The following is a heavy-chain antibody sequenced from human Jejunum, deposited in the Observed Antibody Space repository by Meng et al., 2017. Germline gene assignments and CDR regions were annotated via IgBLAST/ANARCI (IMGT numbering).Heavy chain of an antibody. CDR3: TTAGAYPFDY. Sequence: ESLKTLCAASVFTFRTHWMHWVRQAPGQGLEWVSRIDDDGNTIDYAGSVKGRFTISRDNAKNTLYLQRNSLRAEDTAVYYCTTAGAYPFDYWGQGTLVTVSS. D-gene: IGHD1-26*01. J-gene: IGHJ4*02. CDR2: IDDDGNTI. V-gene: IGHV3-74*01. CDR1: VFTFRTHW.